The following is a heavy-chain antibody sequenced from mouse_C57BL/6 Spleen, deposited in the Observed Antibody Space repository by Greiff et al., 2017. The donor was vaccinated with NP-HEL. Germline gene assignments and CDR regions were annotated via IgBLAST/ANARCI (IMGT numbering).Heavy chain of an antibody. D-gene: IGHD3-3*01. CDR2: IHPNSGST. Sequence: QIQLQQSGAELVKPGASVKLSCKASGYTFTSYWMHWVKQRPGQGLEWIGMIHPNSGSTNYNEKFKSKATLTVDKSSSTAYMQLSSLTSEDSAVYYCARSGDVFDYWGQGTTLTVSS. CDR3: ARSGDVFDY. CDR1: GYTFTSYW. J-gene: IGHJ2*01. V-gene: IGHV1-64*01.